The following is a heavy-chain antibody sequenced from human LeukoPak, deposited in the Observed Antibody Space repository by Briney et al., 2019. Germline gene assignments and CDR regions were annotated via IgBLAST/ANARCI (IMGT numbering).Heavy chain of an antibody. CDR2: LSDNGGSP. Sequence: GGSLRLSYAASGFTFSMCPMSWVRQAPGKGLEWVSSLSDNGGSPYYADSVKGRFTISRDNSKNTLYLHMNSLRVEDTAVYYCAKDPETYSSRWFDSWGQGTLVTVSS. D-gene: IGHD2-21*01. J-gene: IGHJ5*01. CDR3: AKDPETYSSRWFDS. CDR1: GFTFSMCP. V-gene: IGHV3-23*01.